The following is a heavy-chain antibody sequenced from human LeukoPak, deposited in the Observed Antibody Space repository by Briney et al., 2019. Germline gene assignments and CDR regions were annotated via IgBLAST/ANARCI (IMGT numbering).Heavy chain of an antibody. V-gene: IGHV3-7*01. J-gene: IGHJ4*02. CDR2: IKQDGSEK. Sequence: GGSLRLSCAASGFTFSNYWMNWVRQAPGKGLEWVANIKQDGSEKYYVDSVKGRFTVSRDNTKNSLYLQMNSLRAEDTAVYYCTRAGGYYYDSSGSWGQGTLVTVSS. D-gene: IGHD3-22*01. CDR1: GFTFSNYW. CDR3: TRAGGYYYDSSGS.